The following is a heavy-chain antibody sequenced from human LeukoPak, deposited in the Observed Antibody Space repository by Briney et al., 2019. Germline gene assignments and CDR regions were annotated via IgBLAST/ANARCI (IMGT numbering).Heavy chain of an antibody. V-gene: IGHV3-11*06. CDR1: GFPFSEYS. J-gene: IGHJ4*02. CDR3: ARLRGYSYGYGDY. CDR2: IGISSGNT. D-gene: IGHD5-18*01. Sequence: GGSLRLSCAASGFPFSEYSMNWVRQAPGKGLEWISYIGISSGNTKYADSVKGRFTIARDNAKNSLYLQMVSLRAEDTAVYYCARLRGYSYGYGDYWGQGTLVTVSS.